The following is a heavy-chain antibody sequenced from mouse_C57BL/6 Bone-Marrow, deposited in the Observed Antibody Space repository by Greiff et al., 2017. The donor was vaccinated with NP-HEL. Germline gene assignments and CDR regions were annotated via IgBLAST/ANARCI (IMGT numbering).Heavy chain of an antibody. V-gene: IGHV14-3*01. CDR3: AGGLRRRNYAMDY. D-gene: IGHD2-4*01. Sequence: DVKLVESVAELVRPGASVKLSCTASGFNIKNTYMHWVKQRPEQGLEWIGRIDPANGNTKYAPKFQGKATITADTSSNTAYLQLSSLTSEDTAIYYCAGGLRRRNYAMDYWGQGTSVTVSS. CDR1: GFNIKNTY. J-gene: IGHJ4*01. CDR2: IDPANGNT.